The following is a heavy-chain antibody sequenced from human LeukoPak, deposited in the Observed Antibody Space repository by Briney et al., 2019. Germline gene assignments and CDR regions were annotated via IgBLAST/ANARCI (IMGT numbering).Heavy chain of an antibody. CDR1: GYSCSSYW. CDR3: ARLFMYCSGGSCYPDY. J-gene: IGHJ4*02. CDR2: IYPGDSDT. V-gene: IGHV5-51*01. D-gene: IGHD2-15*01. Sequence: GESLKISGKCAGYSCSSYWSGWVRQMPGKGLEWMGIIYPGDSDTRYSPSFQGQVTISADKSISTAYLQWSSLKASDTAMYYCARLFMYCSGGSCYPDYWGQGTLVTVSS.